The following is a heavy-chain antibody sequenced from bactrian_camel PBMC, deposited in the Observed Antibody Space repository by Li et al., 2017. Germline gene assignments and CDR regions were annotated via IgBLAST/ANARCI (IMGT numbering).Heavy chain of an antibody. Sequence: HVQLVESGGDSVQAGGSLRLPCTASGFTFGDSDMGWYRQAPGNECELVSTISSDGSTYYAGSVKGRFTISRDNAKNTVFLQMNSLKTEDTAVYYCALGTSTLPTMDGATRGQGTQVTVS. CDR2: ISSDGST. V-gene: IGHV3S55*01. CDR3: ALGTSTLPTMDGAT. D-gene: IGHD4*01. CDR1: GFTFGDSD. J-gene: IGHJ4*01.